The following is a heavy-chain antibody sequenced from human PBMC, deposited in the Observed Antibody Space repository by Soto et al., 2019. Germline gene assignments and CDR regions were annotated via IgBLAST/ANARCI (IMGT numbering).Heavy chain of an antibody. D-gene: IGHD6-19*01. CDR1: GYTFTSYD. V-gene: IGHV1-18*01. CDR3: ARDWGIAVAGTDAFDI. Sequence: ASVKVSCKASGYTFTSYDINWVRQATGQGLEWMGWISAYNGNTVYAQKLQGRVTMTTDTSTSTAYMELRSLRSDDTAVYYCARDWGIAVAGTDAFDIWGQGTMVTVSS. J-gene: IGHJ3*02. CDR2: ISAYNGNT.